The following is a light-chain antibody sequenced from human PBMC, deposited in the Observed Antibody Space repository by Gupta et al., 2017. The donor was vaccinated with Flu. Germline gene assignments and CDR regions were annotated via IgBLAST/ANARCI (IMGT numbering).Light chain of an antibody. Sequence: QVVLPHSPSASAPLGASVKLTFTLSSGHSTCAIAWHQQQPEKCPRFLMKVNNDGTHVKGDGIPDRFSGSASGAGRYLTISSLQADDEADYYCHTWVTGPWVLGVGTKLTVL. J-gene: IGLJ3*02. CDR1: SGHSTCA. CDR3: HTWVTGPWV. V-gene: IGLV4-69*01. CDR2: VNNDGTH.